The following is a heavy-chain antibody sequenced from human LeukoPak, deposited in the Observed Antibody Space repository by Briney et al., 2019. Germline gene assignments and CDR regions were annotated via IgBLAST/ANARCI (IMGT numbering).Heavy chain of an antibody. V-gene: IGHV1-18*01. J-gene: IGHJ4*02. CDR3: ARDRYCSGGSCWDY. CDR2: ISAYNGNT. Sequence: ASVKLSCKASGYTFTSYGISWVRQAPGQGLEWMGWISAYNGNTNYAQKLQGRVTMTTDTSTSAAYMELRSLRSDDTAVYYCARDRYCSGGSCWDYWGQGNLVTVSS. D-gene: IGHD2-15*01. CDR1: GYTFTSYG.